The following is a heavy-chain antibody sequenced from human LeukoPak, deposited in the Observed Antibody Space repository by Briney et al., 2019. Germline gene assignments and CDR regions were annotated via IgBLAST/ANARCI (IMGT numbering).Heavy chain of an antibody. CDR2: ISSSSSYI. V-gene: IGHV3-21*01. Sequence: GGSLRLSCAASGFTFSSYSMNWVRQAPGKGLEWVSSISSSSSYIYYADSVKGRFTISRDNAKNSLYLQMNSLRAEDTAVYYCARDPENVSGSHSHFDLWGRGTLVTVSS. D-gene: IGHD1-26*01. CDR1: GFTFSSYS. J-gene: IGHJ2*01. CDR3: ARDPENVSGSHSHFDL.